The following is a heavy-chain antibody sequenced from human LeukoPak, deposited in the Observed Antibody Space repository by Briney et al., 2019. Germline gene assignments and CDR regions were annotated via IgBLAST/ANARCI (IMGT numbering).Heavy chain of an antibody. D-gene: IGHD3-22*01. Sequence: ASVKVSCKASGGTFSSYAISWVRQAPGQGLEWMGGIIPIFGTANYAQKFQGRVTITADESTSTAYMELSSLRSEDTAVYYCARAPRLPPYYYDSSGYVYWGQGTLVTVSS. CDR2: IIPIFGTA. V-gene: IGHV1-69*01. CDR1: GGTFSSYA. J-gene: IGHJ4*02. CDR3: ARAPRLPPYYYDSSGYVY.